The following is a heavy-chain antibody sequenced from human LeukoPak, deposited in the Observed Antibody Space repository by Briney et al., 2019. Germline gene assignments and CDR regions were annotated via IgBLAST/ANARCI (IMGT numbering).Heavy chain of an antibody. CDR3: ARWALGGPTPGDFDY. D-gene: IGHD3-10*01. Sequence: SETLSLTCTVSGGSISSGGYYWSWIRQHPGTGLEWIGYIYYSGSTYYNPSLKSRVTISVDTSKNQFSLKLGSVTAADTAVYYCARWALGGPTPGDFDYWGQGTLVTVSS. V-gene: IGHV4-31*03. CDR2: IYYSGST. J-gene: IGHJ4*02. CDR1: GGSISSGGYY.